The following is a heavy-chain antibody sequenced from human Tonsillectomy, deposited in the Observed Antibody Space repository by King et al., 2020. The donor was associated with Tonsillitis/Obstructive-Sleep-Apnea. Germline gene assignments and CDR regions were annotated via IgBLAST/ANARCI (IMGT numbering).Heavy chain of an antibody. CDR2: ISRSGSTI. Sequence: VQLVESGGGLVQPGGSLRLSCAASGFTFSNYNMNWVRQAPGMGLEWISYISRSGSTIYFADSVKGRLHISRDKAHNSLYLPVNSLSDKDTALYYCARGSYKIGGGGCWGQGTLVTVSS. V-gene: IGHV3-48*02. CDR1: GFTFSNYN. J-gene: IGHJ4*02. D-gene: IGHD1-14*01. CDR3: ARGSYKIGGGGC.